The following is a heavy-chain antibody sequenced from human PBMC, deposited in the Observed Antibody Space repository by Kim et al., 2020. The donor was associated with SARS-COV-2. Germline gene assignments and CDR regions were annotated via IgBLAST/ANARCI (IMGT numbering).Heavy chain of an antibody. Sequence: GRFTISRDDSKSIAYLQMNSLKTEDTAVYYCTREDYYDSSGYTFDGVFDYWGQGTLVTVSS. J-gene: IGHJ4*02. CDR3: TREDYYDSSGYTFDGVFDY. D-gene: IGHD3-22*01. V-gene: IGHV3-49*02.